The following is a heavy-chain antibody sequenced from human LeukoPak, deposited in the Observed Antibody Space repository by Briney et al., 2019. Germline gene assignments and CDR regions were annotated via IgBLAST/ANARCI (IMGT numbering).Heavy chain of an antibody. CDR2: IYHSGNT. J-gene: IGHJ4*02. V-gene: IGHV4-61*01. Sequence: SETLSLTCTVSGGSISSATYYWSWIRQPPGKGLEWIGYIYHSGNTNYNPSLKSRVTISVDTSKKQFSLELSSVTAADTAVYYCASSENYGSGSYDYWGQGTLVTVSS. D-gene: IGHD3-10*01. CDR1: GGSISSATYY. CDR3: ASSENYGSGSYDY.